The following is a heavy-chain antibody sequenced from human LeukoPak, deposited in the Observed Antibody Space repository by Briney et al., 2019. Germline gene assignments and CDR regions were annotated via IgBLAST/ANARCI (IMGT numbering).Heavy chain of an antibody. J-gene: IGHJ4*02. Sequence: ASVKVSCKASGYTFTSYGISWVRQAPGQGLEWMGWISAYNGNTNYAQKLQSRVTMATDTSTSTAYMELRSLRSDDTAVYYCARTDRQGMGIDPARIVVVPAAPSSYWGQGTLVTVSS. CDR1: GYTFTSYG. V-gene: IGHV1-18*01. D-gene: IGHD2-2*01. CDR3: ARTDRQGMGIDPARIVVVPAAPSSY. CDR2: ISAYNGNT.